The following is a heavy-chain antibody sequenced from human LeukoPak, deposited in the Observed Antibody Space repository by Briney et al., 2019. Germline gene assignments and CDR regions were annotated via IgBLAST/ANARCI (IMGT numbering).Heavy chain of an antibody. CDR2: ISGDSGGT. CDR1: GFTFSNYA. V-gene: IGHV3-23*01. CDR3: AKDGGPTVFYYFGS. Sequence: GGSLRLSCVASGFTFSNYAMSWVRQAPGKGLEWVSGISGDSGGTNYADSVKGRFTISRDNSKNTLYLQMNSLRAEDTAAYYCAKDGGPTVFYYFGSWGQGTLVTVSS. J-gene: IGHJ4*02. D-gene: IGHD1-1*01.